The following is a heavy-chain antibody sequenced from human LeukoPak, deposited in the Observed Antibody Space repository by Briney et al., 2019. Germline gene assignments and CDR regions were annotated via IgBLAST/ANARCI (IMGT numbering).Heavy chain of an antibody. CDR1: GGSFSGYY. D-gene: IGHD3-3*01. J-gene: IGHJ6*03. Sequence: PSETLSLTCAVYGGSFSGYYWSWIRQPPGKGLEWIGEINHSGSTNYNPSLKSRVTISVDTSKNQFSLKLSSVTAADTAVYYCANPRNFWSGYSYYYYMDVWGKGTTVTVSS. V-gene: IGHV4-34*01. CDR3: ANPRNFWSGYSYYYYMDV. CDR2: INHSGST.